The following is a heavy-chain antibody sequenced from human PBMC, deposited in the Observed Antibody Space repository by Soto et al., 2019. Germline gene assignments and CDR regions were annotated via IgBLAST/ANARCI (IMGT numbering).Heavy chain of an antibody. CDR2: IIPIFGTA. Sequence: QVQLVQSGAEVKKPGSSVKVSCKASGGTFSSYAISWVRQAPGQGLEWMGGIIPIFGTANYAQKFQGRVTITADESTSTAYMDMSSLSSEDTAVYYCASLYFDILNGYYRDYFDYWGQGTLVTVSS. V-gene: IGHV1-69*01. D-gene: IGHD3-9*01. CDR3: ASLYFDILNGYYRDYFDY. J-gene: IGHJ4*02. CDR1: GGTFSSYA.